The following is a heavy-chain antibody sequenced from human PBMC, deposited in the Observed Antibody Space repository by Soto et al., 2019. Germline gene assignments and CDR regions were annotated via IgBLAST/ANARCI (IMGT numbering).Heavy chain of an antibody. V-gene: IGHV3-33*01. CDR1: GFTFSSYG. J-gene: IGHJ1*01. D-gene: IGHD6-19*01. CDR2: IWYDGSNK. CDR3: AREQYSSGWSRGLGYFQH. Sequence: GGSLRLSCAASGFTFSSYGMHWVRQAPGKGLEWVAVIWYDGSNKYYADSVKGRFTISRDNSKNTLYLQMNSLRAEDTAVYYCAREQYSSGWSRGLGYFQHWGQGTLVTVSS.